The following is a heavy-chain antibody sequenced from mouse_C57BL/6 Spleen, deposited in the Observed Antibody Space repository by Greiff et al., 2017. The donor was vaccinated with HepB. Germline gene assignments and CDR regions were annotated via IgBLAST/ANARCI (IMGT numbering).Heavy chain of an antibody. CDR1: GYTFTSYW. CDR3: ARSVVTGTRNFDY. D-gene: IGHD4-1*01. Sequence: QVQLQQPGAELVRPGSSVKLSCKASGYTFTSYWMHWVKQRPIQGLEWIGNIDPSDSETHYNQKFKDKATLTVYKSSSTAYMQLSSLTSEDSAFYYCARSVVTGTRNFDYWGQGTTLTVAS. J-gene: IGHJ2*01. V-gene: IGHV1-52*01. CDR2: IDPSDSET.